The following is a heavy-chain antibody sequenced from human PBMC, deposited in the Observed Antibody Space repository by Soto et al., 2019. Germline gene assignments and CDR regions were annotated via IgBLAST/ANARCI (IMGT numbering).Heavy chain of an antibody. Sequence: EVQVLESGGGLEQPGGSLRLSCAASGFTFTSYAMTWVRQAPGKGLEWVSSISGSGGRTYYADSVKGRFTISRDHSKNTVYLQMNSLTAVDTAVYFCATPRSLTRPPYYYYGMDVWGQGTTVTVSS. V-gene: IGHV3-23*01. D-gene: IGHD7-27*01. CDR2: ISGSGGRT. CDR3: ATPRSLTRPPYYYYGMDV. CDR1: GFTFTSYA. J-gene: IGHJ6*02.